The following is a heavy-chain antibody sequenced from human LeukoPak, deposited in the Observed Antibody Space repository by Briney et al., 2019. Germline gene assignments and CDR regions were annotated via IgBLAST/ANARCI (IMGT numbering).Heavy chain of an antibody. CDR1: GFTFSSYE. CDR3: ARSETPMADPFDY. CDR2: ISSSGSTI. D-gene: IGHD3-10*01. V-gene: IGHV3-48*03. J-gene: IGHJ4*02. Sequence: GGSLRLSCAASGFTFSSYEMNWVRQAPGKGLEWVSYISSSGSTIYYADSVKGRFTISRDNSKNTLYLQMNSLRAEDTAVYYCARSETPMADPFDYWGQGTLVTVSS.